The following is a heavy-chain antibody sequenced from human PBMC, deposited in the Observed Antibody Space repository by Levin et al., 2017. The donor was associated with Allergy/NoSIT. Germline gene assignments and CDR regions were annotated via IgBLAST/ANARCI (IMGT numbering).Heavy chain of an antibody. Sequence: GGSLRLSCAASGFTFSDYYMSWIRQAPGKGLEWVSYISSSGSTIYYADSVKGRFTISRDNAKNSLYLQMNSLRAEDTAVYYCARGTWELINNDAFDIWGQGTMVTVSS. D-gene: IGHD1-26*01. CDR3: ARGTWELINNDAFDI. V-gene: IGHV3-11*01. J-gene: IGHJ3*02. CDR1: GFTFSDYY. CDR2: ISSSGSTI.